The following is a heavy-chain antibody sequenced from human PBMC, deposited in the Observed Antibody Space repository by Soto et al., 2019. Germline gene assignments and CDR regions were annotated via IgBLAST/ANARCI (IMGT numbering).Heavy chain of an antibody. J-gene: IGHJ6*02. D-gene: IGHD3-22*01. CDR3: VREEVDSNYYYYGMDV. CDR2: INPSGGST. CDR1: GYTFTSYY. Sequence: ASVKVSCKASGYTFTSYYMHWVRQAPGQGLEWMGIINPSGGSTSYAQKFQGRVTMTRDTSTSTVYMELSSLRSEDTAVYYCVREEVDSNYYYYGMDVWGQGTTVTVSS. V-gene: IGHV1-46*01.